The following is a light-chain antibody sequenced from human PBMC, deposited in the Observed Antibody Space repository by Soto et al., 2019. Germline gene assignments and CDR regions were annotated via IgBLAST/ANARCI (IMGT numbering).Light chain of an antibody. Sequence: EIVLTQSPGTLSLSPGERATLSCRASQSVFSNYLAWYQQKSGQAPRLLIDAASSRATGIPDRFSGSGSGTDFTLTISRLKPEDFAVYYCQQYGSSPRTFGQGTKVEIK. J-gene: IGKJ1*01. V-gene: IGKV3-20*01. CDR1: QSVFSNY. CDR2: AAS. CDR3: QQYGSSPRT.